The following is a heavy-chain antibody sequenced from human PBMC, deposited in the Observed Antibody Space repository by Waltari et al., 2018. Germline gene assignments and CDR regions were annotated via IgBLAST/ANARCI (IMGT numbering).Heavy chain of an antibody. CDR2: YNPNMGGT. CDR1: GYTFTGYY. CDR3: ARVSSSGYYLSLYFDY. D-gene: IGHD3-22*01. V-gene: IGHV1-2*02. J-gene: IGHJ4*02. Sequence: QVQLVQSGAEVKKPGASVKVSCKASGYTFTGYYMHWVRQAPGQGLGWMGWYNPNMGGTNYVQKFQGRVTMTMETSISPAYMELSRLRSDDTAVYYCARVSSSGYYLSLYFDYWGQGTLVTVSS.